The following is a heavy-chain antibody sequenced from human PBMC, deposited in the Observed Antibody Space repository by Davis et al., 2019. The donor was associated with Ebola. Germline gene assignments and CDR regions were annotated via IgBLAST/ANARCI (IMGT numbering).Heavy chain of an antibody. V-gene: IGHV4-34*01. J-gene: IGHJ6*02. Sequence: SETLSLTCAVYGGSFSGYYWGWIRQPPGKGLEWIGSIYYSGSTYYNPSLKSRVTISVDTSKNQFSLKLSSVTAADTAVYYCAGAPYYYYGMDVWGQGTTVTVSS. CDR3: AGAPYYYYGMDV. CDR1: GGSFSGYY. CDR2: IYYSGST.